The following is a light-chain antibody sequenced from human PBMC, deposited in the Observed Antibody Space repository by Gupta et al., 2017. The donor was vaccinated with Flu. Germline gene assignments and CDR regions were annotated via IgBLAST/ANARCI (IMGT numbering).Light chain of an antibody. V-gene: IGLV1-47*01. Sequence: QSMLTQPPSASVTPAQRVTISCSGSSSNIGSHSVYWYQQIPGAAPKLLIYRIDQRPSGVPDRFSGSKSGTSASLAISGLRSEDEADYYCATWDDSLSGRVFGGGTKLTVL. CDR3: ATWDDSLSGRV. J-gene: IGLJ3*02. CDR1: SSNIGSHS. CDR2: RID.